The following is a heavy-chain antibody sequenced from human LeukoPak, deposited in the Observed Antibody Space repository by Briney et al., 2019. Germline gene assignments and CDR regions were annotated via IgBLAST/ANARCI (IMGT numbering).Heavy chain of an antibody. J-gene: IGHJ3*02. CDR1: GFTFSSYS. CDR2: ISSSSSYI. CDR3: ARDGYYYDSSYLAFDI. Sequence: GGSLRLSCAASGFTFSSYSMNWVRQAPGKGLEWVSSISSSSSYIYYADSVKGRFTISRDNAKNSLYLQMNSLRAEDTAVYYCARDGYYYDSSYLAFDIWGRGTMVTVSS. D-gene: IGHD3-22*01. V-gene: IGHV3-21*01.